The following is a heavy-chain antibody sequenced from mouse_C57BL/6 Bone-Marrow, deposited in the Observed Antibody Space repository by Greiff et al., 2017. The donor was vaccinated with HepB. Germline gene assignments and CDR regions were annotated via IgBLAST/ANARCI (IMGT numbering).Heavy chain of an antibody. CDR1: GFTFSSYA. V-gene: IGHV5-4*01. D-gene: IGHD2-4*01. Sequence: VQLQESGGGLVKPGGSLKLSCAASGFTFSSYAMSWVRQTPEKRLEWVATISDGGSYTYYPDNVKGRFTISRDNAKNNLYLQMSHLKSEDTAMYYCARIGYYDYDPFDYWGQGTTLTVSS. CDR2: ISDGGSYT. J-gene: IGHJ2*01. CDR3: ARIGYYDYDPFDY.